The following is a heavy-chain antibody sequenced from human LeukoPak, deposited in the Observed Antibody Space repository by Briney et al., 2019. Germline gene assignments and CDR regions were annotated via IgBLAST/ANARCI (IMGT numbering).Heavy chain of an antibody. CDR3: ARDRGFIGVFYNGIDV. J-gene: IGHJ6*02. Sequence: GGSLRLSCAASGFTFSTHRMHWVRQAPGKGLEWVSSISGTSTYIHYADSVRGRFTISRDTAKNSLYLQMNSLRAEDTAVYYCARDRGFIGVFYNGIDVWGQGTTVTVSS. D-gene: IGHD3-10*01. CDR2: ISGTSTYI. CDR1: GFTFSTHR. V-gene: IGHV3-21*01.